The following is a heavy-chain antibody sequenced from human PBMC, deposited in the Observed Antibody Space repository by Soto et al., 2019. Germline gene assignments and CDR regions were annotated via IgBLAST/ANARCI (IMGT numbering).Heavy chain of an antibody. J-gene: IGHJ4*02. Sequence: QVQLVESGGGVVQPGRSLRLSCAASGFTFSSYAMHWVRQAPGKGLEWVAVISYDGSNKYYADSVKGRFTISRDNSKNTLYLQMNSLRAEDTAVYYCARDQYGGSYDYWGQGPLVTVSS. CDR3: ARDQYGGSYDY. CDR1: GFTFSSYA. D-gene: IGHD5-12*01. CDR2: ISYDGSNK. V-gene: IGHV3-30-3*01.